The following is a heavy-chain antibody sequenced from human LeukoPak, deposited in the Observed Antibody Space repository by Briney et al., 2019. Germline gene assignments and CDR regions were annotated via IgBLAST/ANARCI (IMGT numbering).Heavy chain of an antibody. Sequence: GGSLRLSCAASGFTVSSNYISWVRQAPGKGLEWVSVIYSGGSTYYADSVKGRFTISRDNSKNTLYLQMNSLRAEDTAVYYCASTQIQLWFVLGAFDIWGQGTMVTVSS. CDR1: GFTVSSNY. V-gene: IGHV3-66*01. D-gene: IGHD5-18*01. CDR2: IYSGGST. J-gene: IGHJ3*02. CDR3: ASTQIQLWFVLGAFDI.